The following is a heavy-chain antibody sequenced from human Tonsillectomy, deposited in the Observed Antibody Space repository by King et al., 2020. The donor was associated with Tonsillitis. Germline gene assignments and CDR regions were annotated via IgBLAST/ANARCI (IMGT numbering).Heavy chain of an antibody. D-gene: IGHD1-1*01. CDR1: GGSLSGYH. Sequence: VQLQQWGAGLLKPSETLSLTCAVYGGSLSGYHWSWIRQSPGRGLEYVGEISYSGSTNHNPSLKSRVTILVDKPKNQFSLKLNSVTAADTAVYFCARGWIGTTFYSDYWGQGTLDTVSS. J-gene: IGHJ4*02. CDR3: ARGWIGTTFYSDY. CDR2: ISYSGST. V-gene: IGHV4-34*01.